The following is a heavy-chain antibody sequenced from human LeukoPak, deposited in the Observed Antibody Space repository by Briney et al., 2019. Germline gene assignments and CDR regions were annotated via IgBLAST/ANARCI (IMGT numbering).Heavy chain of an antibody. CDR1: GFTFSSYS. D-gene: IGHD5-18*01. CDR3: ARDLSGVTGYTYGRGIDY. V-gene: IGHV3-7*01. CDR2: IKKDGSEK. J-gene: IGHJ4*02. Sequence: GGSLRLSCAASGFTFSSYSMNWVRQAPGKGLEWVANIKKDGSEKYYVDAVKGRFTISRDNAKTSLYLQMNSLRAEDTAVYYCARDLSGVTGYTYGRGIDYWGQGTLVTVSS.